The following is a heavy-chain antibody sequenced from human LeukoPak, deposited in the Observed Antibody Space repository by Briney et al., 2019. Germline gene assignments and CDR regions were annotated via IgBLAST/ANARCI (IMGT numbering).Heavy chain of an antibody. CDR2: ISGSGDNT. J-gene: IGHJ4*02. Sequence: GGSLGLSCAASGFTFSSYAMSWVRQAPGEGLEWVSVISGSGDNTYYADSVKGRFTISRDNSKNTVYLQMNSLRDEDTAVYYCAKDFASGWYLGRYFDYWGQGTLVTVSS. CDR1: GFTFSSYA. D-gene: IGHD6-13*01. CDR3: AKDFASGWYLGRYFDY. V-gene: IGHV3-23*01.